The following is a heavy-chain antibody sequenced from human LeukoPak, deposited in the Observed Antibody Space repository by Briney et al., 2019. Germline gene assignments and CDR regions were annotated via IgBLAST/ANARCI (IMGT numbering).Heavy chain of an antibody. CDR2: ISYDGSNK. D-gene: IGHD3-10*01. CDR3: ARGGYGSGSYYLNCDIDY. CDR1: GFTFSSYG. J-gene: IGHJ4*02. V-gene: IGHV3-30*03. Sequence: QTGGSLRLSCAASGFTFSSYGMHWVRQAPGKGLEWVAVISYDGSNKYYADSVKGRFTTSRDNSKNTLYLQMNSLRAEDTAVYYCARGGYGSGSYYLNCDIDYWGQGTLVTVSS.